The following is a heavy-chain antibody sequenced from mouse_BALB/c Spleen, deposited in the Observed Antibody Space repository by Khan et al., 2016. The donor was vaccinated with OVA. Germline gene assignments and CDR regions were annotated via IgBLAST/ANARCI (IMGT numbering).Heavy chain of an antibody. CDR2: ISYSGVT. J-gene: IGHJ2*01. CDR1: GYSITSGYA. V-gene: IGHV3-2*02. CDR3: ARGNYYGYYFDY. Sequence: EVQLQESGPGLVKPSQSLSLTCTVTGYSITSGYAWNWIRQFPGNKLEWMGYISYSGVTSSNPSLKSRISITRDTSKNQFFLQLNSLTTEDTATYYCARGNYYGYYFDYWGQGTTLTVSA. D-gene: IGHD1-1*01.